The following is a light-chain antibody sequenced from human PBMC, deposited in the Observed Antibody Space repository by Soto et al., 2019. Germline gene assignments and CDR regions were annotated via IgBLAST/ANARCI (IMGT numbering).Light chain of an antibody. J-gene: IGKJ1*01. CDR3: QQYQTYWT. CDR1: ERISYW. CDR2: KAS. V-gene: IGKV1-5*03. Sequence: DIQMTQSPSTLSASVGDRVTITCRASERISYWLAWYQQKAGKAPKLLIYKASILESGVPSRFSGSGSATEFTLTISSPQPDDFATYYGQQYQTYWTFGQGTKVEIK.